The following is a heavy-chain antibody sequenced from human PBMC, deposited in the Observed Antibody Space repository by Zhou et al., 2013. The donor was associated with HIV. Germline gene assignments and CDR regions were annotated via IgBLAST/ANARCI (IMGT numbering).Heavy chain of an antibody. V-gene: IGHV1-69*04. CDR2: IIPILGIA. CDR3: ASFSSSRREYYYYYMDV. CDR1: GGTFSSYA. Sequence: QVQLVQSGAEVKKPGSSVKVSCKASGGTFSSYAISWVRQAPGQGLEWMGRIIPILGIANYAQKFQGRVTITADKSTSTAYMELSSLRSEDTAVYYCASFSSSRREYYYYYMDVWGKGTTVTVSS. J-gene: IGHJ6*03. D-gene: IGHD6-13*01.